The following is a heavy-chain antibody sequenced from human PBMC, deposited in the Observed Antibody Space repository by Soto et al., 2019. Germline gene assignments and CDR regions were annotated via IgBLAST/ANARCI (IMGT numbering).Heavy chain of an antibody. J-gene: IGHJ5*02. CDR1: VRSVSSGDYY. D-gene: IGHD5-18*01. Sequence: ETLSLTCTVSVRSVSSGDYYWSWIRQPPGKGLEWIGYIYYSGNTNYNPSLKSRVIISVDTSKNLFSLKLTSVTAADTAVYYCARIPVDTSMIYWLDPWGQGTLVTVSS. CDR3: ARIPVDTSMIYWLDP. CDR2: IYYSGNT. V-gene: IGHV4-61*08.